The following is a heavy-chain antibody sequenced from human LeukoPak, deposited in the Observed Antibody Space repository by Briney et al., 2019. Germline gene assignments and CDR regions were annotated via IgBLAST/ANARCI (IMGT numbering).Heavy chain of an antibody. V-gene: IGHV4-39*01. D-gene: IGHD3-22*01. J-gene: IGHJ4*02. CDR2: IYYSGST. CDR1: GGSISSSSYY. CDR3: ARAWYYYDSSGYYPFDY. Sequence: SETLSLTCTVSGGSISSSSYYWGWIRPPPGKGLEWFGSIYYSGSTYYNPSLKSPVTISVDTSKNQFSLKLSSVTAADTAVYYCARAWYYYDSSGYYPFDYWGEGTLVTVSS.